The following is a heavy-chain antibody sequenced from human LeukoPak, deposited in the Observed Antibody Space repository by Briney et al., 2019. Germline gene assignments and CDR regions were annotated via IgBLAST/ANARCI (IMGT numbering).Heavy chain of an antibody. CDR2: INPNSGDT. CDR3: ARDLYSSGWTDAFDI. V-gene: IGHV1-2*02. Sequence: ASVKVSCKASGYTFTGYYMHWVRQAPGLGLEWMGWINPNSGDTNYSQKFQGRVSMTRDTSINTAHMELSRLTSDDTAVYYCARDLYSSGWTDAFDIWGQGTMVTVSS. D-gene: IGHD6-19*01. J-gene: IGHJ3*02. CDR1: GYTFTGYY.